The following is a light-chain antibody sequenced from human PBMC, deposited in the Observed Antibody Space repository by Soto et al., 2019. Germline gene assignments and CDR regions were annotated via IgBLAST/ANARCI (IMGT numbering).Light chain of an antibody. CDR3: SSFTTSSTYV. J-gene: IGLJ1*01. CDR2: DVS. CDR1: SSDVGSYNR. V-gene: IGLV2-18*02. Sequence: HSVLTQPPSVSGSPGQSVAISCTGTSSDVGSYNRVSWYQQPPGTAPKLMIYDVSSRPSEVPDRFSGSKSGNTASLTISGLQAEDEADYYCSSFTTSSTYVFGTGTKLTVL.